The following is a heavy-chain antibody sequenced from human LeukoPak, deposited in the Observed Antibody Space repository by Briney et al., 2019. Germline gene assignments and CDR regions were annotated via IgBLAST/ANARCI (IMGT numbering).Heavy chain of an antibody. Sequence: PGGSLRLSCAASGFTFSSNAMSWVRQAPGKGLEWVSGISGSGGSTNYADSVKGRFNISRDNSKNTVYLQMNSLRAEDTAVYYCAKDRFSSGFRWFDPWGQGTQVTVSS. J-gene: IGHJ5*02. CDR1: GFTFSSNA. CDR2: ISGSGGST. V-gene: IGHV3-23*01. CDR3: AKDRFSSGFRWFDP. D-gene: IGHD6-19*01.